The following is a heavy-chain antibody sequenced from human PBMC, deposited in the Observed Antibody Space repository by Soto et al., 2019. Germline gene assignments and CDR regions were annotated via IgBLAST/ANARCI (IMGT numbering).Heavy chain of an antibody. Sequence: EVQLLESGGGLVQPGGSLRLSCAASGFTFSSYAMSWVRQAPGKGLEWVSAISAGGGNTYYRDSVKGRFTISRDNSKNTLYLQMNSLRAEDTAVYFCAQTTPSIHWFDPWGPGTLVTVSS. V-gene: IGHV3-23*01. J-gene: IGHJ5*02. CDR1: GFTFSSYA. CDR2: ISAGGGNT. D-gene: IGHD1-1*01. CDR3: AQTTPSIHWFDP.